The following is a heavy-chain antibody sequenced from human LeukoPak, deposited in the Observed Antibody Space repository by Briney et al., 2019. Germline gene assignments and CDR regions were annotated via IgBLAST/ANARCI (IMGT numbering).Heavy chain of an antibody. D-gene: IGHD3-22*01. V-gene: IGHV3-74*01. CDR2: INSDGSSK. J-gene: IGHJ4*02. CDR1: GFTFSSYW. CDR3: ARDRWGYNYDSSGYYIGY. Sequence: GGSLRLSCAASGFTFSSYWMHWVRQAPGKGLMWVSCINSDGSSKNYADSVKGRFTISRDNAKNTLYLQMNSLRDEDTAVYYFARDRWGYNYDSSGYYIGYWGQGTLVTVSS.